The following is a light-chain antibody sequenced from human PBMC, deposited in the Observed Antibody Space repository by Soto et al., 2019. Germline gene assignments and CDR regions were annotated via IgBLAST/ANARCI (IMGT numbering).Light chain of an antibody. CDR3: QKYGSIPIT. V-gene: IGKV1-33*01. J-gene: IGKJ5*01. CDR2: DAS. CDR1: QDIKNY. Sequence: DIPMTQSPSSLSASVGDRVTITCQASQDIKNYLNWYQQKPGKAPKLLIYDASNLETGVPSRLSGSGSGTDFSFTISSLQSEDIGTYYCQKYGSIPITFGQGTRLEIK.